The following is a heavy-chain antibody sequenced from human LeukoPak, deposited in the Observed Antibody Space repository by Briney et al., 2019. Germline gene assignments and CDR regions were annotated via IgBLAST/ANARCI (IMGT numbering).Heavy chain of an antibody. CDR3: ATSGGTLGPTNYFAY. CDR2: IYHSGST. V-gene: IGHV4-4*02. J-gene: IGHJ4*02. CDR1: GGSISSGNW. Sequence: SETLTLTCAVSGGSISSGNWWSWVRQPPGKGLEWIGEIYHSGSTNYNPSLKSRVTISVDRSKNQFSLRLSSVTAADTAVYYCATSGGTLGPTNYFAYWGQGTLVTVSS. D-gene: IGHD3-16*01.